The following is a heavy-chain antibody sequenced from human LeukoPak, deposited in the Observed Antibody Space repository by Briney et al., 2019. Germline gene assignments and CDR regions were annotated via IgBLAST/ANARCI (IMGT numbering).Heavy chain of an antibody. CDR2: INGGGSGT. Sequence: GGSLRLSCAASGFTFNTYWMHWVRQAPGKGLVWVSRINGGGSGTTYADSVKGRFTISRDNAKNTLYLQMNSLGAEDTAVYYCVRGLAARSYFDYWGQGTPVSVSS. CDR3: VRGLAARSYFDY. J-gene: IGHJ4*02. D-gene: IGHD6-6*01. V-gene: IGHV3-74*01. CDR1: GFTFNTYW.